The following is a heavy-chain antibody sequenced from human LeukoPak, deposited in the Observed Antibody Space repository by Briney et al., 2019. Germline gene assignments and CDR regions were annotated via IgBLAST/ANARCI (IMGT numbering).Heavy chain of an antibody. CDR3: AKDQWVVVTAIPGY. D-gene: IGHD2-21*02. J-gene: IGHJ4*02. CDR1: GFTFSSYV. CDR2: ISYDGSNE. V-gene: IGHV3-30*04. Sequence: PGGSLRLSCAASGFTFSSYVMHWVRQAPGKGLEWVAIISYDGSNEYHADSVKGRFTISRDNSKNTLYLQMNSLRAEDTAVYYCAKDQWVVVTAIPGYWGQGTLVTVSS.